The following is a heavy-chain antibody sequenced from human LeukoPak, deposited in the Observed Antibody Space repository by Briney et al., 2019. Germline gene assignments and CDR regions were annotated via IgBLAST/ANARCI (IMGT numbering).Heavy chain of an antibody. V-gene: IGHV5-51*01. CDR1: GYSFTSYW. J-gene: IGHJ5*02. CDR3: AIQRYSSLSWFDP. Sequence: PGESMKISCKGSGYSFTSYWIGWGRKMPGKGLGWVGIIYPGDSDTRYSPSFQGQVTISADKSISTAYLQWSSLKASETAMYYCAIQRYSSLSWFDPWGQGTLVTVSS. D-gene: IGHD6-19*01. CDR2: IYPGDSDT.